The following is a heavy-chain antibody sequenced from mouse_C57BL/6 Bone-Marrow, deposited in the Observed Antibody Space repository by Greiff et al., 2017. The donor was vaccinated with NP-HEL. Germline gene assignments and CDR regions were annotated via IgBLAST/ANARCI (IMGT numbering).Heavy chain of an antibody. D-gene: IGHD1-1*01. CDR1: GYTFTNYW. J-gene: IGHJ2*01. Sequence: VQLQQSGAELVRPGTSVKMSCKASGYTFTNYWIGWAKQRPGHGLEWIGDIYPGGGYTNYNEKFKGKATLTADKSSSTAYMQFSSLTSEDSAIYYCARSEDYYGSSLYYFDYWGQGTTLTVSS. V-gene: IGHV1-63*01. CDR2: IYPGGGYT. CDR3: ARSEDYYGSSLYYFDY.